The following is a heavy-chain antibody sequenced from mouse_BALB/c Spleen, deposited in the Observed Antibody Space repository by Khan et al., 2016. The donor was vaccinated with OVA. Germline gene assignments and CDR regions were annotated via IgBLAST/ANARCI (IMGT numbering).Heavy chain of an antibody. Sequence: VKLLESGAELAKPGASVKLSCKATGYSFSNYWIHWVNQRLGQGLQWLGYIIPRSGYTNYNQTFNDKATLTTDKSSSTAYMQLSRLTSEGAADYYCERDRIDYWGQGTTLTVSS. J-gene: IGHJ2*01. CDR2: IIPRSGYT. CDR3: ERDRIDY. CDR1: GYSFSNYW. V-gene: IGHV1-7*01.